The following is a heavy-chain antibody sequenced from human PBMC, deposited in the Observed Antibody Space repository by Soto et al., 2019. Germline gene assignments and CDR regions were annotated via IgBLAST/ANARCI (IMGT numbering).Heavy chain of an antibody. CDR1: GFTFNNYW. CDR2: IKEDGSEK. V-gene: IGHV3-7*04. Sequence: EVQLVESGGGLVRPGGSLRLSCSTSGFTFNNYWMTWVRQAPGKGLEWVATIKEDGSEKYYGDSLRGRFTISRDNAENSLYLKMNSLRAEDTAVYYCVRARVDYWGQGSLVTVSS. CDR3: VRARVDY. J-gene: IGHJ4*02.